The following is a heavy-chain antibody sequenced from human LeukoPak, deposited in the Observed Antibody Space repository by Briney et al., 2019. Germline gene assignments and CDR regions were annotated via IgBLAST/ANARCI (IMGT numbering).Heavy chain of an antibody. V-gene: IGHV4-59*01. CDR1: GGPLSGYS. CDR3: ARGSYSYYFDY. CDR2: IYSSGST. J-gene: IGHJ4*02. D-gene: IGHD1-26*01. Sequence: PSETLSLTCGVYGGPLSGYSWSWIRQPPGKGLEWIGCIYSSGSTNYNPSLKSRVTISVDTSKNQFSLKLSSVTAADTAVYYCARGSYSYYFDYWGQGTLVTVSS.